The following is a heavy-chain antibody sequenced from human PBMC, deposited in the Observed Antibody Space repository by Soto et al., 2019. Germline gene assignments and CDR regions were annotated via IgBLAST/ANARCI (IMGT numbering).Heavy chain of an antibody. V-gene: IGHV2-5*01. J-gene: IGHJ5*02. D-gene: IGHD6-13*01. Sequence: SGPTLVNPTQTLTLTCTFSGFSLSTSGVGVGWIRQPPGKALEWLALIYWNDDKRYSPSLKSRLTITKDTSKNQVVLTMTNMDPVDTATYYCAHRRGGYSSSWYGPFDPWGQGTLVTVSS. CDR1: GFSLSTSGVG. CDR3: AHRRGGYSSSWYGPFDP. CDR2: IYWNDDK.